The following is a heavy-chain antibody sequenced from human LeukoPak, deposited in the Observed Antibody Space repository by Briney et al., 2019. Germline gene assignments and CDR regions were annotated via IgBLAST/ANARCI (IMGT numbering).Heavy chain of an antibody. D-gene: IGHD6-19*01. Sequence: GGSLRLSCAASGFTFSSYAMSWVRQAPGKGLEWVSAISGSGGSTYYADSVKGRFTISRDNAKNSLYLQMNSLRAEDTAVYYCARVKTSSGWYDDAFDIWGQGTMVTVSP. J-gene: IGHJ3*02. CDR3: ARVKTSSGWYDDAFDI. CDR1: GFTFSSYA. CDR2: ISGSGGST. V-gene: IGHV3-23*01.